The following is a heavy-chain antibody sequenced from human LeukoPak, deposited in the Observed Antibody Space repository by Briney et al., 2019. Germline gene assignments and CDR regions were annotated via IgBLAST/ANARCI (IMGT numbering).Heavy chain of an antibody. J-gene: IGHJ5*02. D-gene: IGHD3-10*01. CDR2: IYTSGST. CDR3: AKSLYGSGSYYNWFDP. V-gene: IGHV4-4*07. CDR1: GDSISNFY. Sequence: SETLSLTCTVSGDSISNFYWSWIRQPAGKGLEWIGRIYTSGSTNYNPSLKSRVTMSVDTSKNQFSLKLSSVTAADTAVYYCAKSLYGSGSYYNWFDPWGQGTLVTVSS.